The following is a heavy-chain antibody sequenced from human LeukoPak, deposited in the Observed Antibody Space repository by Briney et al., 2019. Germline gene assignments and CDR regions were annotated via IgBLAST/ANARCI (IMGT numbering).Heavy chain of an antibody. CDR1: GGTFSSYA. CDR2: TIPIFGTA. Sequence: SVTVSCKASGGTFSSYAISWVRQAPGQGLEWMGGTIPIFGTANYAQKLQGRVTLTADESTSTAYMELSSLRSEDTAVYYCARDGGQLVWDYWGQGTLVTASS. CDR3: ARDGGQLVWDY. D-gene: IGHD6-13*01. V-gene: IGHV1-69*01. J-gene: IGHJ4*02.